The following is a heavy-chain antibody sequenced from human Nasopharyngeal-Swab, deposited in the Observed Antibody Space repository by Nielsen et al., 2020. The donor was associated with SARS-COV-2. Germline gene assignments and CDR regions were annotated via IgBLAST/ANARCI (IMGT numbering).Heavy chain of an antibody. Sequence: WIRQPPGKGLEWIGEINHSGSTNYNPSLKSRFTISVDTSKNQFSLKLSSVTAADTAVYYCARGPSYRWGGVMGLGETHRRYYFDYWGQGTLVTVSS. V-gene: IGHV4-34*01. J-gene: IGHJ4*02. CDR3: ARGPSYRWGGVMGLGETHRRYYFDY. D-gene: IGHD5-24*01. CDR2: INHSGST.